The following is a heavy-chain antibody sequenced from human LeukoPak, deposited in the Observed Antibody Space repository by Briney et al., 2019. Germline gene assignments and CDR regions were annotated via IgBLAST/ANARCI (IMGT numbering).Heavy chain of an antibody. Sequence: PSETLSLTCAVYGGSFSGYYWSWIRQPPGKGLEWIGEINHSGSTNYNPSLKSRVTILVDTSKNQFSLKLSSVTAADTAVYYCARGRRWLQFHYFDYWGQGTLVTVSS. V-gene: IGHV4-34*01. J-gene: IGHJ4*02. CDR1: GGSFSGYY. D-gene: IGHD5-24*01. CDR3: ARGRRWLQFHYFDY. CDR2: INHSGST.